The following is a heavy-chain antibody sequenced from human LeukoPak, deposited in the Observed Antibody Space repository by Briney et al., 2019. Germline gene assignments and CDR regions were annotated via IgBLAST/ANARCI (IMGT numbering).Heavy chain of an antibody. Sequence: SVKVSCKASGGTFSSYAISWVRQDPGQGLEWMGGIIPIFGTANYAQTFQGRVTITADKSTSTAYMELSSLRSEDTAVYYCARGSLDPYCSSTSCYVFDYWGQGTLVTVSS. CDR1: GGTFSSYA. V-gene: IGHV1-69*06. D-gene: IGHD2-2*01. J-gene: IGHJ4*02. CDR2: IIPIFGTA. CDR3: ARGSLDPYCSSTSCYVFDY.